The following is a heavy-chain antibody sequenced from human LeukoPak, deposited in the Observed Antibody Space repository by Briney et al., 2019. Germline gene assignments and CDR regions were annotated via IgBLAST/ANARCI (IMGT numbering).Heavy chain of an antibody. J-gene: IGHJ4*01. CDR1: GFTFSSYW. D-gene: IGHD6-13*01. CDR2: IRQDGGEK. Sequence: PGGSLRLSCAASGFTFSSYWMSWVRQAPGKGLEWVASIRQDGGEKSYVDSVKGRFTISRDNTIDSVYLQMSSLRAEDTAVYYCARDGTAAGLYFDLWGHGTLVTVSS. CDR3: ARDGTAAGLYFDL. V-gene: IGHV3-7*01.